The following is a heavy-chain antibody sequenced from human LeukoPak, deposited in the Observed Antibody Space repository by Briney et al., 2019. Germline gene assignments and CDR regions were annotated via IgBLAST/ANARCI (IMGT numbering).Heavy chain of an antibody. Sequence: GGSLRLSCAASGFTFSDYNMNWVRQAPGKGLEWVSYITDSGNTIYYADSVKGRLTISRDNAKNSLYLQMNSLRAEDTAVYYCARDPTPRYCSGGSCYTHYGMDVWGQGTTVTVSS. CDR2: ITDSGNTI. CDR1: GFTFSDYN. CDR3: ARDPTPRYCSGGSCYTHYGMDV. D-gene: IGHD2-15*01. V-gene: IGHV3-11*04. J-gene: IGHJ6*02.